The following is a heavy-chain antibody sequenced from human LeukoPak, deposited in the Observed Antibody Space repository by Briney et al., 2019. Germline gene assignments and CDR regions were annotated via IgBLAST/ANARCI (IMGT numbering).Heavy chain of an antibody. J-gene: IGHJ6*03. CDR2: INPSGGST. D-gene: IGHD2-21*02. V-gene: IGHV1-46*01. CDR1: GYTFTSCY. CDR3: ARAPGVVTAPYYYYYYYMDV. Sequence: ASVKVSCKASGYTFTSCYMHWVRQAPGQGLEWMGIINPSGGSTSYAQMFQGRVTMTRDTSTSTVYMELSSLRSEDTAVYYCARAPGVVTAPYYYYYYYMDVWGKGTTVTVSS.